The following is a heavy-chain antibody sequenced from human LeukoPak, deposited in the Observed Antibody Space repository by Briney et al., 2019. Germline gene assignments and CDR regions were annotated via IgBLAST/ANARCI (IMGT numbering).Heavy chain of an antibody. V-gene: IGHV4-30-2*01. D-gene: IGHD3-10*01. Sequence: KTSETLSLTCAVSGGSISSGDYPWSWIRQPPGKGLEWIGYIFHTGHTSYNPSLKSRVTISVDMSKSQLSLKLSSVTAADTAVYYCARGFYGSGSQFDYWGQGTLVTVSS. CDR1: GGSISSGDYP. CDR3: ARGFYGSGSQFDY. CDR2: IFHTGHT. J-gene: IGHJ4*02.